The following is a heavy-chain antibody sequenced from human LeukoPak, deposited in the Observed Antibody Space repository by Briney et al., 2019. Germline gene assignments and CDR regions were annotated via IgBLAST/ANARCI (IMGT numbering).Heavy chain of an antibody. CDR1: GGSIPSSSYY. V-gene: IGHV4-39*01. CDR2: IYYSGRT. J-gene: IGHJ3*01. Sequence: PSETLSLTCTVSGGSIPSSSYYWGWIRQPPEKGLEWIGSIYYSGRTYYNPSLKSRVTISVDTSKNQFSLKLSSVTAADTAVYYCVRPDDNSFDFWGQGTMVTVSS. D-gene: IGHD3-9*01. CDR3: VRPDDNSFDF.